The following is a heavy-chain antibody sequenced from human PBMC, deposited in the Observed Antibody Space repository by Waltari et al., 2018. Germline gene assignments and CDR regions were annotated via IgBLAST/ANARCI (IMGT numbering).Heavy chain of an antibody. CDR1: GFTFSSYE. J-gene: IGHJ3*02. CDR2: ISSSGSTI. CDR3: AREDVNDYGDPTMGDAFDI. V-gene: IGHV3-48*03. D-gene: IGHD4-17*01. Sequence: EVQLVESGGGLVQPGGSLRLSCAASGFTFSSYEMNWVRQAPGQGLEWVSYISSSGSTIYYADSVKGRFTISRDNAKNSLYLQMNSLRAEDTAVYYCAREDVNDYGDPTMGDAFDIWGQGTMVTVSS.